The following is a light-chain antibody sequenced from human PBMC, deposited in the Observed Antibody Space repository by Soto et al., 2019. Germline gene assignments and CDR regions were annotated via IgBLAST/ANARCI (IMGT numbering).Light chain of an antibody. CDR1: SSNIGDNT. CDR2: IND. V-gene: IGLV1-44*01. Sequence: QSVLTQPPSASGTPGQRITISCSGSSSNIGDNTVHWYQQHPGAAPQLLIYINDQRPSGVPDRFSCSMSGSPASLAICGPQPENQADYYCTAWDDSLTALCATETKVTAL. CDR3: TAWDDSLTAL. J-gene: IGLJ1*01.